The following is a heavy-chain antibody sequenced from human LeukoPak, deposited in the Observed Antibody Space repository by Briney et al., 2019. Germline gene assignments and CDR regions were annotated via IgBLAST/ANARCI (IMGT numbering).Heavy chain of an antibody. D-gene: IGHD3-10*01. J-gene: IGHJ4*02. CDR1: GGSISSGDYY. V-gene: IGHV4-30-4*08. CDR3: ARDPWGWFGEGGFDY. CDR2: IYYSGST. Sequence: SQTLSLTCTVSGGSISSGDYYWSWIRQPPGKGLEWIGYIYYSGSTYYNPSLKSRVTISVDTSKNQFSLKLSSVTAADTAVYYCARDPWGWFGEGGFDYWGQGILVTVSS.